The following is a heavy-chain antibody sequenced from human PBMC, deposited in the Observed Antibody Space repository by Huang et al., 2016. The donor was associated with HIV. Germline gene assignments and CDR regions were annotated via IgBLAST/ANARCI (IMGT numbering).Heavy chain of an antibody. CDR1: GYTFRRSA. CDR2: INTNTGNP. V-gene: IGHV7-4-1*02. J-gene: IGHJ4*02. D-gene: IGHD3-3*01. CDR3: VRDASAYYPLYYFDF. Sequence: QVQLVQSASELKMSGASVKISCKTSGYTFRRSAMNWVRQAPGQGLEWMGWINTNTGNPTYAPGLAVLFVFSLDTSVNTAYLQISTLKAEDTAVYYCVRDASAYYPLYYFDFWGQGTLVTVSS.